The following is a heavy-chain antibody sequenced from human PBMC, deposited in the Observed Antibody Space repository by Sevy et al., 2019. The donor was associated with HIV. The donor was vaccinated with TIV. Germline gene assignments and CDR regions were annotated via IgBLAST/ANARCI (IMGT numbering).Heavy chain of an antibody. CDR2: ISSSSSYI. J-gene: IGHJ4*02. V-gene: IGHV3-21*01. D-gene: IGHD3-3*01. Sequence: GGSLRLSCAASGFTFSSYIMNWVRQAPGKGLEWVSSISSSSSYIYYADSVKGRCTISRENAKNSLYLQMNSLRVEDTAVYYCARGVRDFWSGYPDYWGQGTLVTVSS. CDR1: GFTFSSYI. CDR3: ARGVRDFWSGYPDY.